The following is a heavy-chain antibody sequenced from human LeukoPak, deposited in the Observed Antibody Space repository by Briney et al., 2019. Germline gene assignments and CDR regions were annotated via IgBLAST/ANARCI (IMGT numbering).Heavy chain of an antibody. Sequence: SETLSLTCTVSGGSISSYYWSWIRQPPGKGLEWIGYIYYSGSTNYNPSLKSRVTISVDTSKNQFSLKLSSVTAADTAVYYCARRLQSPSNYYDSSGYPPVAGMDVWGQGTTVTVSS. V-gene: IGHV4-59*08. CDR1: GGSISSYY. J-gene: IGHJ6*02. D-gene: IGHD3-22*01. CDR3: ARRLQSPSNYYDSSGYPPVAGMDV. CDR2: IYYSGST.